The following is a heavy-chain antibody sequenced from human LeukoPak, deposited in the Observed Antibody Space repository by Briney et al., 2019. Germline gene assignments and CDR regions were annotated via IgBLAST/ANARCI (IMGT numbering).Heavy chain of an antibody. V-gene: IGHV3-33*01. CDR2: IWYDGSNK. J-gene: IGHJ5*02. CDR3: ARSNWFDP. CDR1: GFTFSSYG. Sequence: GRSLRLSCAASGFTFSSYGMHWVRQAPGKGLEGVAVIWYDGSNKYYADSVKGRFTISRDNSKNTLYLQMKSLRAEDTAVYYCARSNWFDPWGQGTLVTVSS.